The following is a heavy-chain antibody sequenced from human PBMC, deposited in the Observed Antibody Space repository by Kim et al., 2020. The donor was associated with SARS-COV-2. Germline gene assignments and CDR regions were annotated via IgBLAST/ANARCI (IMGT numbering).Heavy chain of an antibody. CDR2: IKRDGSER. D-gene: IGHD4-4*01. CDR3: GITGI. J-gene: IGHJ4*02. V-gene: IGHV3-7*01. Sequence: GGSLRLSCVDSGFTFNNYWVTWVRQAPGKGLEWVANIKRDGSERYYGDSVKGRFTISRDNAESQVYLQMNSQRSEDTAVYYCGITGIWGKGTLVTVAS. CDR1: GFTFNNYW.